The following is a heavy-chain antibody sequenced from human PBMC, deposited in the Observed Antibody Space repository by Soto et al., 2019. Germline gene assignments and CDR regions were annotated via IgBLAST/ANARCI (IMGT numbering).Heavy chain of an antibody. D-gene: IGHD6-13*01. V-gene: IGHV1-69*13. Sequence: SXKVSCKASGGTXIGYAMRLVRQAPGHGLEWIGGIIRIFGTANYAQKFQGRVTITADESTSTAYMELSSMRSEDRAVYYCERHGPVVYSSSWYRGGYYYGMDVWGQGTTVTVS. J-gene: IGHJ6*02. CDR1: GGTXIGYA. CDR3: ERHGPVVYSSSWYRGGYYYGMDV. CDR2: IIRIFGTA.